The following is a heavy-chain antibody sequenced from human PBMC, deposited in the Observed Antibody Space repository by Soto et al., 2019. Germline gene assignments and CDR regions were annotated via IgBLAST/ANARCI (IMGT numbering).Heavy chain of an antibody. CDR3: ARQYYYDSSGKFDP. D-gene: IGHD3-22*01. V-gene: IGHV4-61*08. CDR1: GGSISSGGYY. CDR2: IYYSGST. J-gene: IGHJ5*02. Sequence: PSETLSLTCTVSGGSISSGGYYWSWIRQHPGKGLEWIAYIYYSGSTNYNPSLKSRVTISVDTSKNQFSLKLSSVTAADTAVYYCARQYYYDSSGKFDPWGQGTLVTVSS.